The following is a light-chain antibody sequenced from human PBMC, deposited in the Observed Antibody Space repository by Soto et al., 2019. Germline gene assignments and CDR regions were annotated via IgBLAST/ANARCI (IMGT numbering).Light chain of an antibody. J-gene: IGLJ1*01. CDR3: SSYTSYTTV. CDR2: EVS. V-gene: IGLV2-14*01. CDR1: SSDIGRYNY. Sequence: QSALTQPASVSGSPGQSITISCTGTSSDIGRYNYVSWYQQHPGKAPKLMIYEVSNRPSGVSNRFSGSKSGNTASLTISGLQAEDEGDYYCSSYTSYTTVFGTGTKLTVL.